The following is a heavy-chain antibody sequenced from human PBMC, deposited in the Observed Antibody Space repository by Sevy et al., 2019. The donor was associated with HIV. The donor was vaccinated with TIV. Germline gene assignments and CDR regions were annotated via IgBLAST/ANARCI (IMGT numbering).Heavy chain of an antibody. CDR3: ARGESIVVVIKGDAFDI. V-gene: IGHV4-30-4*01. J-gene: IGHJ3*02. CDR2: IYHSGST. Sequence: SETLSLTCTVSGGSISSGDYYWSWIRQPPGKGLEWIGYIYHSGSTYYNPSLKSRVTISVDTSKNQFSLKLSSVTAADTAVYYCARGESIVVVIKGDAFDIWGQGTMVTVSS. D-gene: IGHD3-22*01. CDR1: GGSISSGDYY.